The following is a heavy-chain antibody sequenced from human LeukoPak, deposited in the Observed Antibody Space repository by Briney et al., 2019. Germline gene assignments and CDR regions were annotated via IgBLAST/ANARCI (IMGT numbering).Heavy chain of an antibody. J-gene: IGHJ6*02. CDR2: ISNSGGNT. V-gene: IGHV3-23*01. D-gene: IGHD2-15*01. CDR3: AKKGGPDHYYGMDV. CDR1: GFTFSSYA. Sequence: GGSLRLSCAASGFTFSSYAMSWVRQAPGKGLEWVSGISNSGGNTYYADSVKGRFTISRDNSKNTLYLQMSSLRAEDTALFYCAKKGGPDHYYGMDVWGQGTTVTVSS.